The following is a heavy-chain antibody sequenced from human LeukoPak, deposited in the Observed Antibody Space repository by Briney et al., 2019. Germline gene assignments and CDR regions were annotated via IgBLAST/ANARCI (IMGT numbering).Heavy chain of an antibody. Sequence: SETLSLTCTVSGGSISSYYWSWIRQPPGKGLEWIGRIYSSGSRNYNPSLNSRVTMSVDTSKNQFSLKLSSVTAADTAVYHCARDLVGATGFDNWGQGTLVTVSP. J-gene: IGHJ4*02. CDR3: ARDLVGATGFDN. D-gene: IGHD1-26*01. CDR1: GGSISSYY. CDR2: IYSSGSR. V-gene: IGHV4-4*07.